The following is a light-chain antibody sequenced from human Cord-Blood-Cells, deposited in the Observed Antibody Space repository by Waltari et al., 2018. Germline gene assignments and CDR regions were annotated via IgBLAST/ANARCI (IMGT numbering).Light chain of an antibody. CDR3: QQYNNLPPWT. CDR2: GAS. J-gene: IGKJ1*01. V-gene: IGKV3-15*01. CDR1: QSVSSN. Sequence: EIVMTQSPATLSVSPGERATLSCRARQSVSSNLAWDQQKPGQAPRLLIHGASNRATGNPARYSCSGSGTEFTLTIRGLQSEDFAVYYCQQYNNLPPWTFGQGTKVEIK.